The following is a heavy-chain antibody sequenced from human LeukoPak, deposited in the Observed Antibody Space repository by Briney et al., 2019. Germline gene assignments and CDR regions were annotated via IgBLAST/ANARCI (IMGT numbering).Heavy chain of an antibody. CDR3: ARGTSQHSIFGVGLYY. CDR2: ITNDGSST. Sequence: PGGSLRLSCAASGLTFSGHWMHWVRQAPGKGLVWVSRITNDGSSTTYADSVKGRFTISRDNAKNMLYLQVNSLRAEDTAVYYCARGTSQHSIFGVGLYYWGQGTLVTVSS. V-gene: IGHV3-74*01. D-gene: IGHD3-3*01. CDR1: GLTFSGHW. J-gene: IGHJ4*02.